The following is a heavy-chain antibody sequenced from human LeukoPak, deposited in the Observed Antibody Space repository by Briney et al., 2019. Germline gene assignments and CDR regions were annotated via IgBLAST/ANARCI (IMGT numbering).Heavy chain of an antibody. D-gene: IGHD5-24*01. CDR2: ISGSSGST. CDR1: GFTFSSYA. V-gene: IGHV3-23*01. CDR3: AKSRPMAYFFDY. Sequence: GGSLRLSCAASGFTFSSYAMNWVPQAPGKGLEWVSAISGSSGSTYYADTVKGRFTISRDNSRNTLYLQMNGLRADDTAVYFCAKSRPMAYFFDYWGQGTLVTVSS. J-gene: IGHJ4*02.